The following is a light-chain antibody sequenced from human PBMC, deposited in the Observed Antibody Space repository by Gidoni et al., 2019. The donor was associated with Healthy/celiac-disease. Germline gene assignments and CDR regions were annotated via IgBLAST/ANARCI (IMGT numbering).Light chain of an antibody. CDR1: QSVSSSY. CDR3: QQYGSSPPWT. Sequence: EIVLTQSPGTLSWSPGARATLSCRASQSVSSSYLAWYQQKPGQAPRLLIYGASSRATGIPDRCSGSGSGTDFTLTISRLEPEDFAVYYCQQYGSSPPWTFGPGTKVDIK. CDR2: GAS. J-gene: IGKJ3*01. V-gene: IGKV3-20*01.